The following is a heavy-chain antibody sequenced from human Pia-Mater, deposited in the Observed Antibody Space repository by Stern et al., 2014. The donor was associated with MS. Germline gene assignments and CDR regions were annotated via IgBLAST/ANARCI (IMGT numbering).Heavy chain of an antibody. D-gene: IGHD3-16*01. J-gene: IGHJ4*02. Sequence: QLQLQESGPGLVKPSGTLSLTCAVSGGSISSSDWWSWVRQPPGKGLEWIGGIYHSGSTNYNPSLKSRVSLSVDKSKNQFPLKLGSVTAADTAVYYCATIGGGDYWGQGILVTVSP. CDR1: GGSISSSDW. V-gene: IGHV4-4*02. CDR2: IYHSGST. CDR3: ATIGGGDY.